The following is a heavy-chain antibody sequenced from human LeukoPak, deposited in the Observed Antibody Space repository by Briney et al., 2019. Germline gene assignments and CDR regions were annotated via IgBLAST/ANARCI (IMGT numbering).Heavy chain of an antibody. CDR2: FDPEDGET. V-gene: IGHV1-24*01. CDR1: GYTLTELS. J-gene: IGHJ4*02. D-gene: IGHD3-10*01. CDR3: ATYGSGSYRRDY. Sequence: ASVKVSCKVSGYTLTELSMHWVRQAPGKGLEWMGGFDPEDGETIYAQKFQGRVTMTEDTSTDTAYMELSSLRSEDTAVYYCATYGSGSYRRDYWGLGTLVTVSS.